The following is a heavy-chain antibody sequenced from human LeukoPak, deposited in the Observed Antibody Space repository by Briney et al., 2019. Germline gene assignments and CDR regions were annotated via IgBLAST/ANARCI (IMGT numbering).Heavy chain of an antibody. CDR2: ISAYNGNT. J-gene: IGHJ6*02. CDR1: GYTFTSYG. CDR3: ARGCVGGGKCRYYYYYGMDV. D-gene: IGHD4-23*01. V-gene: IGHV1-18*01. Sequence: ASVKVSCKASGYTFTSYGISWVRQAPGQGLEWMGWISAYNGNTNYAQKLQGRVTMTTDTSTSTAYMELRSLRSEDTAVYYCARGCVGGGKCRYYYYYGMDVWGQGTTVTVSS.